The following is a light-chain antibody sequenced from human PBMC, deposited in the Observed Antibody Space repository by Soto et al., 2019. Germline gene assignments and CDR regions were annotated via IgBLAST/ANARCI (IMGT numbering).Light chain of an antibody. V-gene: IGLV4-60*02. CDR2: LEGSGSY. CDR3: ETWDINTHVV. CDR1: SGHSSYI. Sequence: QPVLTQSSSASASLGSSVKLTCTLSSGHSSYIIAWHQRQPGKAPRYLMKLEGSGSYNKGSGVPDRFSGSSSGADRYLTISNLQFEDETDYYCETWDINTHVVFGGGTKLTVL. J-gene: IGLJ2*01.